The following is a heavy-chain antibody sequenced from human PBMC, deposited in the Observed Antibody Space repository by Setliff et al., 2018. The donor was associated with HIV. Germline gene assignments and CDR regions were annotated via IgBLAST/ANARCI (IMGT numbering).Heavy chain of an antibody. D-gene: IGHD3-10*01. CDR3: AREVWSEDDN. J-gene: IGHJ4*02. Sequence: GGSLRLPCVASGFTFRSYWMSWVRQAPGKRPEWVANIKDDGRDKFYLDSVKGRFTISRDNAKNSLYLQMNSLRAEDAAVYYCAREVWSEDDNWGQGTLVTVST. V-gene: IGHV3-7*05. CDR2: IKDDGRDK. CDR1: GFTFRSYW.